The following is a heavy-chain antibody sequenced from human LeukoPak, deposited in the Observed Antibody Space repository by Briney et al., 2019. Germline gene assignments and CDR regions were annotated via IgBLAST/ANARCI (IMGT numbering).Heavy chain of an antibody. CDR3: ARTGLWLRLNDY. D-gene: IGHD5-12*01. CDR2: INHSGST. J-gene: IGHJ4*02. CDR1: GGSFSGYY. V-gene: IGHV4-34*01. Sequence: PSETLSLTCAVYGGSFSGYYWSWIRQPPGKGLEWIGEINHSGSTNYNPSLKSRVTISVDTSKNQFSLKLSSVTAADTAVYYCARTGLWLRLNDYWGQGTLVTVPS.